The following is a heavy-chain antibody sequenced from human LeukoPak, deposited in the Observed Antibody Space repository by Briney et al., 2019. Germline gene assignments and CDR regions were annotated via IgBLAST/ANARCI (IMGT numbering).Heavy chain of an antibody. CDR3: AKEVTYCSSTSCYNIFDY. V-gene: IGHV3-23*01. J-gene: IGHJ4*02. Sequence: GGSLRLSCAASGFTFSSYAMSWVRQAPGKGLEWVSAISGGGGSTYYADSVKGRFTISRDNSKNTLYLQMNSLRAEDTAVYYCAKEVTYCSSTSCYNIFDYWGQGTLVTVSS. CDR1: GFTFSSYA. D-gene: IGHD2-2*02. CDR2: ISGGGGST.